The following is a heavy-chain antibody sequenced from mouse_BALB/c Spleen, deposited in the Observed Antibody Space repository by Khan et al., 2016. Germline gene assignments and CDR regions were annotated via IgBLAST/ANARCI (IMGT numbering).Heavy chain of an antibody. Sequence: QVQLQQPGAELVKPGDSVKMSCKASGYTFTNYNMHWVKQAPGQGLEWIGAIYPGNGDASYNQNFIGKATLTADKSSSTAYMLLASLTSDDSAVYYWAREGGNNHFDYWGQGTTLTVSS. J-gene: IGHJ2*01. CDR2: IYPGNGDA. CDR1: GYTFTNYN. CDR3: AREGGNNHFDY. V-gene: IGHV1-12*01. D-gene: IGHD2-1*01.